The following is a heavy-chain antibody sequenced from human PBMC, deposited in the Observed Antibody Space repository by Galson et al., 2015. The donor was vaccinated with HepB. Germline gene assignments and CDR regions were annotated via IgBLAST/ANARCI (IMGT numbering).Heavy chain of an antibody. CDR1: GFAFSNYA. V-gene: IGHV3-23*01. CDR3: AKGNWNGSPYWYFDV. Sequence: SLRLSCAASGFAFSNYAMTWVRQAPGKGLEWVSTLSGSGGSTYYADSVKGRFTISRDYSKNTLYLQMTSLRAEDTAIYYCAKGNWNGSPYWYFDVWGRGTLVTFSS. CDR2: LSGSGGST. J-gene: IGHJ2*01. D-gene: IGHD1-1*01.